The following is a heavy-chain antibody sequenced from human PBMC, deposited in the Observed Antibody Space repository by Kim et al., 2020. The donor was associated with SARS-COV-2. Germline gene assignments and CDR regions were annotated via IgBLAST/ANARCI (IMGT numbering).Heavy chain of an antibody. CDR3: AREYSMVFDY. CDR2: SP. D-gene: IGHD3-10*01. J-gene: IGHJ4*02. V-gene: IGHV4-31*02. Sequence: SPYYNPSLMSRVTISVETSKNQFSLKLSSVTAADTAVYYCAREYSMVFDYWGQGTLVTVSS.